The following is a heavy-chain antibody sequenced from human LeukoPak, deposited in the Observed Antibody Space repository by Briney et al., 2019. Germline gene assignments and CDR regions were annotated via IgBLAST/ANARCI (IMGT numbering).Heavy chain of an antibody. CDR3: ARATFPYYYDSNGLNAFDI. CDR2: INPNSGGT. CDR1: GYTFTNYG. Sequence: ASVKVSCKASGYTFTNYGISWVRQAPGQGLEWMGWINPNSGGTNYAQKFQGRVTMTRDTSISTAYMELSRLRSDDTAVYYCARATFPYYYDSNGLNAFDIWGQGTMVTVSS. D-gene: IGHD3-22*01. J-gene: IGHJ3*02. V-gene: IGHV1-2*02.